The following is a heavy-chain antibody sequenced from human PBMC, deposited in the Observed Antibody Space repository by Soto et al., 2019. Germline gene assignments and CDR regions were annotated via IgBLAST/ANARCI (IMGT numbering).Heavy chain of an antibody. CDR3: ARTGTQGGY. CDR1: GGSVSIANQY. CDR2: IYYSGTT. D-gene: IGHD1-1*01. J-gene: IGHJ4*02. V-gene: IGHV4-61*01. Sequence: QVQLQESGPGLVKPSETLSLTCTVSGGSVSIANQYWSWIRQPPGTGLEWIGYIYYSGTTNYNPALXXRXTXXVDTSKNQFPLKLSSVTAADTAVYYCARTGTQGGYWGQGTLVTVSS.